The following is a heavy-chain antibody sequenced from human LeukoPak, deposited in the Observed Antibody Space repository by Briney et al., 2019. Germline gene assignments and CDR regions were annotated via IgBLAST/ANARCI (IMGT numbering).Heavy chain of an antibody. J-gene: IGHJ5*02. CDR2: INPNSGGT. CDR1: GYTFTGYY. D-gene: IGHD2-2*01. V-gene: IGHV1-2*02. Sequence: ASVKVSCKASGYTFTGYYMHWVRQAPGQGLEWMGWINPNSGGTNYAQKFQGRVTMTSDTSISTAYMELSRLRSDDTAVYYCARDLGYCSSTSCDLNWFDPWGQGTLVTVSS. CDR3: ARDLGYCSSTSCDLNWFDP.